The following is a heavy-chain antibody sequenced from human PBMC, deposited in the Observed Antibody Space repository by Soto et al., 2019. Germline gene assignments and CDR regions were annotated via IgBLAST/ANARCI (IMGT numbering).Heavy chain of an antibody. J-gene: IGHJ4*02. CDR2: IDHSGST. D-gene: IGHD3-22*01. Sequence: QVQLQQWGAGLLKPSETLSLTCAVSGGYFSGYYWSWIRQPPGKGLEWIGEIDHSGSTSYNPSLKSRVSMSGDTSKNQFSLNLNSVTAADAAVYFCARRITKIVVVFDYWGQGTLVTVSS. CDR3: ARRITKIVVVFDY. CDR1: GGYFSGYY. V-gene: IGHV4-34*01.